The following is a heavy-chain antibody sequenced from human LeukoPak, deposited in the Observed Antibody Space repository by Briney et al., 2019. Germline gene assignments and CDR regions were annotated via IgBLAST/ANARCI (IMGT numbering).Heavy chain of an antibody. J-gene: IGHJ4*02. D-gene: IGHD4-17*01. Sequence: SETLSLTCTVSGGSISSGGYYWSWLRQHPGKGLEWLGYIYYSGSTYYNPSLKSRVTISVDTSKNQFSLKLSSVTAADTAVYYCASTHDYGDYVYFDYWGQGTLVTVSS. CDR2: IYYSGST. V-gene: IGHV4-31*03. CDR3: ASTHDYGDYVYFDY. CDR1: GGSISSGGYY.